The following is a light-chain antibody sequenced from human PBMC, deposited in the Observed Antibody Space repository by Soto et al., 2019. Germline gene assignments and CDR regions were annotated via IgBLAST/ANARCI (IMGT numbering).Light chain of an antibody. CDR2: GAS. J-gene: IGKJ1*01. CDR1: QSVNSNY. CDR3: LQYDSTPTA. V-gene: IGKV3-20*01. Sequence: EIVLTQSPGTLSLSPGERATLSCRASQSVNSNYLAWYQRKPGQAPRLLIYGASNRATDIPYRFSASGSGTDFTLTITRLEAEDFAVYYCLQYDSTPTAFGQGTKVEVQ.